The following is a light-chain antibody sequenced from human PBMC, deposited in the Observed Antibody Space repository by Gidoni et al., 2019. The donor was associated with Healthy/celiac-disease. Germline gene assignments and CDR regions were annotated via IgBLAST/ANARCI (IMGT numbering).Light chain of an antibody. CDR3: SSYTSSSTWV. CDR1: RSDVGGYNY. Sequence: QSALTQPASVSGSPGQSITISCTGTRSDVGGYNYFAWYQQPPGKAPKLMIYEVSTRPSGVSNRFSGSKSGNTAALTISGLQAEDEADYYCSSYTSSSTWVFGGGTKLTVL. J-gene: IGLJ3*02. CDR2: EVS. V-gene: IGLV2-14*01.